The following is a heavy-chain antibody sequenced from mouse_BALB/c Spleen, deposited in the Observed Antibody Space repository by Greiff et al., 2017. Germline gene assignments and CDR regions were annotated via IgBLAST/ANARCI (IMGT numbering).Heavy chain of an antibody. Sequence: VQLKESGAELVKPGASVKLSCTASGFNIKDTYMHWVKQRPEQGLEWIGRIDPANGNTKYDPKFQGKATITADTSSNTAYLQLSSLPSEDTAVDYCAIDGYRSYAMDYWGQGTSVTVSA. V-gene: IGHV14-3*02. J-gene: IGHJ4*01. CDR1: GFNIKDTY. D-gene: IGHD2-14*01. CDR2: IDPANGNT. CDR3: AIDGYRSYAMDY.